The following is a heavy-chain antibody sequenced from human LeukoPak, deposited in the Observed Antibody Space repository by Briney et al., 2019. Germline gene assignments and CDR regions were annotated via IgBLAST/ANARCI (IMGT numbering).Heavy chain of an antibody. CDR3: ARDPEGYSSRGSCYPSDWFDP. CDR1: GYTFTSYG. D-gene: IGHD2-15*01. J-gene: IGHJ5*02. CDR2: ISAYNGNT. Sequence: ASVKVSCEASGYTFTSYGISWVRQAPGQGLEWMGWISAYNGNTNYAQKLQGRVTMTTDTSTSTAYMELRSLRSDDTAVYYCARDPEGYSSRGSCYPSDWFDPWGQGTLVTVSS. V-gene: IGHV1-18*04.